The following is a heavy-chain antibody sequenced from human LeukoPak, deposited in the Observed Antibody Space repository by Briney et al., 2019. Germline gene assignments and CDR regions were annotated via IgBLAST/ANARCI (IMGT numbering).Heavy chain of an antibody. CDR1: GFTFSSYS. D-gene: IGHD2-15*01. V-gene: IGHV3-48*02. CDR3: AVVVVAAGDAFDI. Sequence: GGSLRLSCAASGFTFSSYSMSWVRQAPGKGLEWVSYISSSSSTIYYADSVKGRFTISRDNAKNSLYLQMNSLRDEDTAVYYCAVVVVAAGDAFDIWGQGTMVTVSS. CDR2: ISSSSSTI. J-gene: IGHJ3*02.